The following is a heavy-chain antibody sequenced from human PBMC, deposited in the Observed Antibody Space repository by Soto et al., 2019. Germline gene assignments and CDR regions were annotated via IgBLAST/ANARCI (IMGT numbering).Heavy chain of an antibody. CDR1: GYSFTSYW. J-gene: IGHJ5*02. CDR2: IDPSDSYT. V-gene: IGHV5-10-1*03. D-gene: IGHD1-26*01. Sequence: EVQLVQSGAEVKKPGESLRISCKGSGYSFTSYWISWVRQMPGKGLEWMGRIDPSDSYTNYSPSFQGHVTISADKSISTAYLQWSSLKASDTAMYYCARLPDSKVGAQESWFDPWGQGTLVTVSS. CDR3: ARLPDSKVGAQESWFDP.